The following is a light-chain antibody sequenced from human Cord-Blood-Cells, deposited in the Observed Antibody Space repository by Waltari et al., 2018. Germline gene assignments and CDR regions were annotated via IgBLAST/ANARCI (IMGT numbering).Light chain of an antibody. CDR3: QQYKNWPLWT. CDR1: QSVSRN. CDR2: GAS. V-gene: IGKV3-15*01. J-gene: IGKJ1*01. Sequence: EIVMTQSPATLSVSPGERATLSCRASQSVSRNLAWYQQKPGQAPRLLICGASTRATGIPARFSGSGSGTEFTLTISSLQSEDFAVYYCQQYKNWPLWTFGQGTKVEIK.